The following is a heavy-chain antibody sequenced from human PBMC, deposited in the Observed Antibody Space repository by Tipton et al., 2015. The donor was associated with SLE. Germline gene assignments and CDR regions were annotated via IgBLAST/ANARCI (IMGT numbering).Heavy chain of an antibody. V-gene: IGHV4-59*01. D-gene: IGHD3-9*01. CDR3: ARRGSDWFWYFDL. J-gene: IGHJ2*01. Sequence: GLVKPSETLSLTCTVSGGSISSYYWSWIRQPPGKGLEWIGYIYYSGSTNYNPSLKSRVTISVDTSKNQFSLKLSSVTAADTAVYYCARRGSDWFWYFDLWGRGTLVTVSS. CDR2: IYYSGST. CDR1: GGSISSYY.